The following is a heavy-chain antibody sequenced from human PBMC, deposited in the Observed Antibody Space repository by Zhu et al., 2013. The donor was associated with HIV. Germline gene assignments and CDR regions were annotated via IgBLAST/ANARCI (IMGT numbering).Heavy chain of an antibody. CDR1: GYTFTSYG. Sequence: QVQLMQSGPEVKRPGSSVRVSCQASGYTFTSYGISWVRQAPGQGLEWMGWISAYNGNTNYAQKLQGRVTMTTDTSTSTAYMELRSLRSDDTAVYYCASLDTTVTTRPEDYYYYYGMDVWGQGTTVTVSS. CDR3: ASLDTTVTTRPEDYYYYYGMDV. CDR2: ISAYNGNT. V-gene: IGHV1-18*01. D-gene: IGHD4-17*01. J-gene: IGHJ6*02.